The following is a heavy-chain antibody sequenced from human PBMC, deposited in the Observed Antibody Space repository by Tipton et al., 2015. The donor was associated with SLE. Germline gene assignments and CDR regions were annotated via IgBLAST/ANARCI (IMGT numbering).Heavy chain of an antibody. V-gene: IGHV4-59*11. J-gene: IGHJ4*02. CDR2: ISYTGNT. Sequence: TLSLTYTVSGASISTHYWSWIRQPPGKGLEWIGYISYTGNTNFNPSLKSRVTMSVDTSKNQFSLKLSSVTAADTAVYYCARGHGIAAAGPFDYWGQGTLVTVSS. D-gene: IGHD6-13*01. CDR1: GASISTHY. CDR3: ARGHGIAAAGPFDY.